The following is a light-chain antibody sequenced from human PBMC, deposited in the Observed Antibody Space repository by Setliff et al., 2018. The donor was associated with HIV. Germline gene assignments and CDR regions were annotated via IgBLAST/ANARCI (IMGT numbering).Light chain of an antibody. CDR1: SSDVGGYNY. J-gene: IGLJ2*01. CDR2: DVS. Sequence: QSVLTQPASVSGSPGQSITISCTGTSSDVGGYNYVSWYQQHPGKAPKLVIYDVSYRPSGVSNRFSGSKSGNTASLTISGLQAEDEADYHCSSYTTSSTPHVVFGGGTKVTVL. CDR3: SSYTTSSTPHVV. V-gene: IGLV2-14*03.